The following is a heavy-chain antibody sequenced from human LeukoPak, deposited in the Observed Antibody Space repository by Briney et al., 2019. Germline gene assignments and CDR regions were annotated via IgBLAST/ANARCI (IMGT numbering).Heavy chain of an antibody. Sequence: ASVTVSCKASGYTFTSYYMHWVRQAPGQGLEWTGIINPSGGSTSYAQKFQGRVTMTRDTSTSTVYMELSSLRSEDTAVYYCARESRYCSSTSCYGGFDYYYGMDVWGKGTTVTVSS. D-gene: IGHD2-2*01. CDR2: INPSGGST. CDR3: ARESRYCSSTSCYGGFDYYYGMDV. V-gene: IGHV1-46*01. J-gene: IGHJ6*04. CDR1: GYTFTSYY.